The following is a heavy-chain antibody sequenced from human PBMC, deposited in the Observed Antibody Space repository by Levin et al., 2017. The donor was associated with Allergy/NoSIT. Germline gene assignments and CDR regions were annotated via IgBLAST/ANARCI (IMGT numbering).Heavy chain of an antibody. CDR1: GGSISNYY. V-gene: IGHV4-59*01. CDR3: ARMGDTAMVDPFDY. D-gene: IGHD5-18*01. Sequence: PSQTLSLTCTVSGGSISNYYWSWIRQPPGKGLEWIGYIYYSGTTNYNPSLKSRVTISVDTSKSQFSLNLTSVTAADTAIYYCARMGDTAMVDPFDYWGQGTLVTVSS. CDR2: IYYSGTT. J-gene: IGHJ4*02.